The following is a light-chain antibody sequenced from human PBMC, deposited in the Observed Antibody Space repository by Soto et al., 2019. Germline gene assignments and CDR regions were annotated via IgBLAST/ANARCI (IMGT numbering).Light chain of an antibody. V-gene: IGKV1-5*03. J-gene: IGKJ1*01. CDR1: QSISTR. CDR3: QHSGT. CDR2: KAS. Sequence: DIQMTQSPSTLSASVGHRVTITCRASQSISTRLAWYQQKPGRAPNLLIYKASYLKTGVPSRFSGSGSGTEFSLSITALQPDDFATYYCQHSGTFGQGTKVEIK.